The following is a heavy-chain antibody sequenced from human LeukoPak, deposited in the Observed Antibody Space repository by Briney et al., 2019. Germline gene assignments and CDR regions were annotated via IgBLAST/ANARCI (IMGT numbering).Heavy chain of an antibody. CDR2: ISSSSSTI. CDR3: ARDQGSMGYYDSSGYYRGGYYYYGMDV. CDR1: GFTFSSYS. J-gene: IGHJ6*02. D-gene: IGHD3-22*01. V-gene: IGHV3-48*04. Sequence: GGSLRPSCAASGFTFSSYSMNWVRQAPGKGLEWVSYISSSSSTIYYADSVKGRFTISRDNAKNSLYLQMNSLRAEDTAVYYCARDQGSMGYYDSSGYYRGGYYYYGMDVWGQGTTVTVSS.